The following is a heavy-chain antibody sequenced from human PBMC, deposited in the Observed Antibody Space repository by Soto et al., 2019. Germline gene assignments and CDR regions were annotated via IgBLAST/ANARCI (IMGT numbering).Heavy chain of an antibody. V-gene: IGHV4-39*01. CDR3: ARAYCSSTSCDKFGLDY. CDR1: GGSISSSSYY. CDR2: IYYSGST. D-gene: IGHD2-2*02. J-gene: IGHJ4*02. Sequence: SETLSLTCTVSGGSISSSSYYWGWIRQPPGKGLEWIGSIYYSGSTYYNPSLKSRVTISVDTSKNQFSLRLSSVTAADTAVYYCARAYCSSTSCDKFGLDYWGQGTLVTVSS.